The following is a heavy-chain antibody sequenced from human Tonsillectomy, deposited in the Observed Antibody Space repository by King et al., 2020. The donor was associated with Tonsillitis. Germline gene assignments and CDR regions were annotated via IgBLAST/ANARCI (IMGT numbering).Heavy chain of an antibody. CDR1: GGTFSSYA. D-gene: IGHD5-12*01. Sequence: VQLVESGAEVKKPGSSVKVSCKASGGTFSSYAISWVRQAPGQGLEWMGGIIPIFGTANYAQKFQGRVTITADESTSTAYMELSSLRAEDTAVYYCARTQGNSRYDSFFSYGMDVWGQGTTVTVSS. J-gene: IGHJ6*02. V-gene: IGHV1-69*01. CDR2: IIPIFGTA. CDR3: ARTQGNSRYDSFFSYGMDV.